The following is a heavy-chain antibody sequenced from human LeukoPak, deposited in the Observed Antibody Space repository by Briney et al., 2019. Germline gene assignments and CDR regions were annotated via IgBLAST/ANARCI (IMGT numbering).Heavy chain of an antibody. Sequence: ASVKVSCKASGYTFTDYYIHWVRQAPGQGLERMGWINPNSGGTNYAQKFQGRVTMTRDTSIATTYMDLSSLMSDDTAVYYRARGHDNTGYNYFDYWGQGTLVTVSS. CDR3: ARGHDNTGYNYFDY. CDR1: GYTFTDYY. D-gene: IGHD3-9*01. V-gene: IGHV1-2*02. J-gene: IGHJ4*02. CDR2: INPNSGGT.